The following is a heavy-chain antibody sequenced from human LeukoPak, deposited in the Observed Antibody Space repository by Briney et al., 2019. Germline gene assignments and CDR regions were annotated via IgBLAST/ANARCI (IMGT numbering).Heavy chain of an antibody. CDR2: IGAYNGNT. D-gene: IGHD6-6*01. CDR3: ARDRFEYSSSAGSVSGY. Sequence: ASVKVSCKASGYTFTSYGISWVRQAPGQGLEWMGWIGAYNGNTNYAQKLQGRVTMTTDTSTSTAYMELGSLRSDDTAVYYCARDRFEYSSSAGSVSGYWGQGTLVTVSS. V-gene: IGHV1-18*01. J-gene: IGHJ4*02. CDR1: GYTFTSYG.